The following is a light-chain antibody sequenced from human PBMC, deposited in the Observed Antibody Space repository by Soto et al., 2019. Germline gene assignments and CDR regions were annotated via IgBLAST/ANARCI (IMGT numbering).Light chain of an antibody. J-gene: IGLJ2*01. CDR2: STN. CDR3: VLYMGSGISV. Sequence: QTVVTQETSFSVSPGGTVTLTCGLSSGSVSTSFYPSWYQQTPGQAPRTLIYSTNTRSSGVPARFSGSILGNNAALTITGAQADDESHYYCVLYMGSGISVFGGGTKLTVL. V-gene: IGLV8-61*01. CDR1: SGSVSTSFY.